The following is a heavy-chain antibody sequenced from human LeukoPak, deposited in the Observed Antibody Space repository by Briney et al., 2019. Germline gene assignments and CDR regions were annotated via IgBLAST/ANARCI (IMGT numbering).Heavy chain of an antibody. CDR2: ISSSSSTI. D-gene: IGHD6-19*01. V-gene: IGHV3-48*01. CDR1: GFTFSSYS. CDR3: ARDHGGWYPNYYMDV. J-gene: IGHJ6*03. Sequence: GGSLRLSCAASGFTFSSYSMNWVRQAPGKGLEWVSYISSSSSTIYYADSVKGRFTMSRDNAKNSLYLQMNSLRAEDTAVYYCARDHGGWYPNYYMDVWGKGTTVTISS.